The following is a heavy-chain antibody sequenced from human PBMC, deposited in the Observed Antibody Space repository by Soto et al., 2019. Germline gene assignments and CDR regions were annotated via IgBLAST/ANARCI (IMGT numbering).Heavy chain of an antibody. J-gene: IGHJ4*02. D-gene: IGHD5-12*01. V-gene: IGHV4-59*08. CDR1: GGSISSYY. Sequence: PSETLSLTCTVSGGSISSYYWSWIRQPPGKGLEWIGYIYYSGSTNYNPSLKSRVTISVDTSKNQFPLKLSSVTAADTAVYYCATLHSPEYSGYDGLFDYWGQGTLVTVSS. CDR3: ATLHSPEYSGYDGLFDY. CDR2: IYYSGST.